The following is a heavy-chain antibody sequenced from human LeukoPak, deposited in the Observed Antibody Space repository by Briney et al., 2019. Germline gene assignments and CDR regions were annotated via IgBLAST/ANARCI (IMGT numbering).Heavy chain of an antibody. J-gene: IGHJ4*02. CDR2: IKQDGSEK. CDR3: ARDQDDIVVVVAAMDY. V-gene: IGHV3-7*01. CDR1: RFTFSSYG. Sequence: TGGSLRLSCAASRFTFSSYGMHCVRQAPGKGLEWVADIKQDGSEKFYVDSVEGRFTISRDNAKNSLYLQMNSLRADDTAVYYCARDQDDIVVVVAAMDYWGQGTLVTVSS. D-gene: IGHD2-15*01.